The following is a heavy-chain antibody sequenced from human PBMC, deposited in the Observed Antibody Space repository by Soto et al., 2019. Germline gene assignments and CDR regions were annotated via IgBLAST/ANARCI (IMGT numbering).Heavy chain of an antibody. D-gene: IGHD3-3*01. CDR3: ARESDYDFWSGLNWFDP. CDR2: ISAYNGNT. V-gene: IGHV1-18*01. CDR1: GYTFTSYG. J-gene: IGHJ5*02. Sequence: VKVSCKASGYTFTSYGISWVRQAPGQGLEWMGWISAYNGNTNYAQKLQGRVTMTTDTSTSTAYMELRSLRSDDTAVYYCARESDYDFWSGLNWFDPWGQGTQVTVSS.